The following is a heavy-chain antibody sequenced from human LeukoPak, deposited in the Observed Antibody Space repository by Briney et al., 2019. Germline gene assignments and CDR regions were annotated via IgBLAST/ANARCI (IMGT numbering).Heavy chain of an antibody. CDR3: ARDGDPQNYGDYGYFDY. Sequence: PGRSLRLSCAASGFIFSNYAMHWVRQAPGKGLEWVAVISYDGSNKYYADSVKGRFTISRDNSKNTLYLQMNSLRAEDAAVYYCARDGDPQNYGDYGYFDYWGQGTLVTVSS. V-gene: IGHV3-30*14. J-gene: IGHJ4*02. D-gene: IGHD4-17*01. CDR2: ISYDGSNK. CDR1: GFIFSNYA.